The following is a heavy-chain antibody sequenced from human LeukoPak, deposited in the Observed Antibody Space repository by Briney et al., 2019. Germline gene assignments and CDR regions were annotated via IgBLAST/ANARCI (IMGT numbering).Heavy chain of an antibody. CDR1: VGSISSYY. V-gene: IGHV4-59*01. Sequence: SETLSLTCSVSVGSISSYYWSWLRQPPGKGLEWIGYISYSGRTNYNPSLKSRVTISVDTSKNQFSLRLSSVTAADTAVYYCASKTRDLYCFDYWGQGTLVTVSS. CDR2: ISYSGRT. CDR3: ASKTRDLYCFDY. J-gene: IGHJ4*02. D-gene: IGHD2-15*01.